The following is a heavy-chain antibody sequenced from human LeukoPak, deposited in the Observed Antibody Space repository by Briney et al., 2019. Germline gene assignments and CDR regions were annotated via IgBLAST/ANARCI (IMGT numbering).Heavy chain of an antibody. V-gene: IGHV3-23*01. CDR1: GFTFSSYA. CDR2: ISGSGGST. D-gene: IGHD3-3*01. Sequence: GGSLRLSCAAPGFTFSSYAMSWVRQAPGKGLEWVSAISGSGGSTYYADSVKGRFTISRDNSKNTLYLQMNSLRAEDTAVYYCAKDRPVLRFLEWLSPYYFDYWGQGTLVTVSS. J-gene: IGHJ4*02. CDR3: AKDRPVLRFLEWLSPYYFDY.